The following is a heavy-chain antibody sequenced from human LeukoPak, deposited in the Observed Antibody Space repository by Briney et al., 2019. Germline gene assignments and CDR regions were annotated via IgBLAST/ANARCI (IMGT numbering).Heavy chain of an antibody. J-gene: IGHJ4*02. CDR2: INPNSGGT. V-gene: IGHV1-2*04. CDR1: GYTFTGYY. CDR3: ARGAVAGYFDY. D-gene: IGHD6-19*01. Sequence: GESLKISCKGSGYTFTGYYMHWVRQAPGQGLEWMGWINPNSGGTNYAQKFQGWVTMTRDTSISTAYMELSRLRSDDTAVYYCARGAVAGYFDYWGQGTLVTVSS.